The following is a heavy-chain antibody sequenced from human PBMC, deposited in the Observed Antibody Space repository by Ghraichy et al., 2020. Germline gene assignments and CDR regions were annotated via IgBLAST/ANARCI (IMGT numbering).Heavy chain of an antibody. CDR1: GGSISSSNW. V-gene: IGHV4-4*02. CDR2: IYHSGST. CDR3: ASLDRQLAGGVTY. Sequence: SETLSLTCAVSGGSISSSNWWSWVRQPPGKGLEWIGEIYHSGSTNYNPSLKSRVTISVDKSKNQFSLKLSSVTAADTAVYYCASLDRQLAGGVTYWGQGTLVTVSS. J-gene: IGHJ4*02. D-gene: IGHD6-6*01.